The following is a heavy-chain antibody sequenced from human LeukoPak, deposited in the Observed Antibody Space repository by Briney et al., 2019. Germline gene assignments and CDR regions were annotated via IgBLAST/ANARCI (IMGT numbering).Heavy chain of an antibody. CDR3: AKIVGATVDAFDI. Sequence: GGSLRLSCAASGFTFSSYAMSWVRQAPGKGLEWVSAISGSGGSTYYADSVKDRFTISRDNSKNTLYLQMNSLRAEDTAVYYCAKIVGATVDAFDIWGQGTMVTVSS. D-gene: IGHD1-26*01. CDR2: ISGSGGST. CDR1: GFTFSSYA. V-gene: IGHV3-23*01. J-gene: IGHJ3*02.